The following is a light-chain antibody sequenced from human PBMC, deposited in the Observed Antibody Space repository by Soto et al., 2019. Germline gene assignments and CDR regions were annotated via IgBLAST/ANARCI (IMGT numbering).Light chain of an antibody. J-gene: IGKJ5*01. CDR2: DAS. CDR3: QQRSNWPWGST. CDR1: QSVSSY. Sequence: EIVLTQSPATLSLSPGERATLSCRASQSVSSYLAWYQQKPGQAPRLLIYDASNRATGIPARFSGSGSGTDFTLTISSLEPEDFAVYYCQQRSNWPWGSTLGQGTRLEIK. V-gene: IGKV3-11*01.